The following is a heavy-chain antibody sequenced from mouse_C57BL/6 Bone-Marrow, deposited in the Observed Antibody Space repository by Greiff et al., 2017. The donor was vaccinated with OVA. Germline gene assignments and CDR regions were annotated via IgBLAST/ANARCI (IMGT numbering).Heavy chain of an antibody. J-gene: IGHJ3*01. Sequence: QVQLKQSGPGLVAPSQSLSITCTVSGFSLTSYGVDWVRQSPGKGLEWLGVIWGVGSTNYNSALKSRLSISKDNSKSQVFLKMNSLQTDDTAMYYCASDYGSPWFAYWGQGTLVTVSA. CDR1: GFSLTSYG. CDR3: ASDYGSPWFAY. V-gene: IGHV2-6*01. CDR2: IWGVGST. D-gene: IGHD1-1*01.